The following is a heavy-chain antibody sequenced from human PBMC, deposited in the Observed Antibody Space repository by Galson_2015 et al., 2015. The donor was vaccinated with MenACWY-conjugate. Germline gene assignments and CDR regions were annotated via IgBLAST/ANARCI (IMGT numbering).Heavy chain of an antibody. CDR3: ARQGFNSDCYWGYFDY. V-gene: IGHV4-39*01. J-gene: IGHJ4*02. D-gene: IGHD2-21*02. Sequence: SETLSLTCTVSGGAISSTNYYWAWIRQPPGKGLEWIGSIYYSGTIYYNPSLKSRITMSVDTSKNQLSLKLTSVTAADTAVYYCARQGFNSDCYWGYFDYWGQGTLVTVSS. CDR1: GGAISSTNYY. CDR2: IYYSGTI.